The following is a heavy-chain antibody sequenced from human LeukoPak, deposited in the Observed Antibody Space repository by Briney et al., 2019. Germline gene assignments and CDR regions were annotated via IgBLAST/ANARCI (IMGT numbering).Heavy chain of an antibody. CDR3: ARGGRFVVVPAPILGYNWFDP. CDR1: GYTFTSYD. J-gene: IGHJ5*02. Sequence: ASVKVSCKASGYTFTSYDINWVRQATGQGLEWMGWMNPNSGNTGYAQKFQGRVTMTRNTSISTAYMELSSLRSEDTAVYYCARGGRFVVVPAPILGYNWFDPWGQGTLVTVSS. V-gene: IGHV1-8*01. D-gene: IGHD2-2*02. CDR2: MNPNSGNT.